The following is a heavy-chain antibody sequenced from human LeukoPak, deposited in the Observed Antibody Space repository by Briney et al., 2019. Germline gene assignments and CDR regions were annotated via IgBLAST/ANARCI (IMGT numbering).Heavy chain of an antibody. CDR2: ISAHYGNT. CDR3: ARDFFHGHCSGLSCFLLDY. Sequence: ASVKVSXKASGYIFTRYGISWVRQAPGQGLEWMGWISAHYGNTNYAQKFQGRLTMTTDTSTNTAYMELRSLRPDDTAVYYCARDFFHGHCSGLSCFLLDYWGQGSLVTVSS. V-gene: IGHV1-18*01. CDR1: GYIFTRYG. J-gene: IGHJ4*02. D-gene: IGHD2-15*01.